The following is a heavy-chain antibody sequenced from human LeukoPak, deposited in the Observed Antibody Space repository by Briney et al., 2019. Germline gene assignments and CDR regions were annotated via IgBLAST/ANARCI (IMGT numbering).Heavy chain of an antibody. J-gene: IGHJ6*03. CDR3: AKDLYYYYYYMDV. CDR2: ISSSGSTI. Sequence: GGSLRLSCAASGFTFSSYEMNWVRQAPGKGLEWVSYISSSGSTIYYADSVKGRFTISRDNSKNTLYLQMNSLRAEDTAVYYCAKDLYYYYYYMDVWGKGTTVTISS. CDR1: GFTFSSYE. V-gene: IGHV3-48*03.